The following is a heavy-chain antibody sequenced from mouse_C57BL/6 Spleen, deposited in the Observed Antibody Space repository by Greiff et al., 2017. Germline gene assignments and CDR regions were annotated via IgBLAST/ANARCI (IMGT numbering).Heavy chain of an antibody. CDR2: ISSGSSTI. V-gene: IGHV5-17*01. J-gene: IGHJ1*03. D-gene: IGHD1-1*01. CDR1: GFTFSDYG. Sequence: EVKVVESGGGLVKPGGSLKLSCAASGFTFSDYGMHWVRQAPEKRLEWVAYISSGSSTIYYADTVKGRFTISRDNAKNTLFLQMTSLRSEDTAMYYCERGSSSWYFDVWGTGTTVTVSS. CDR3: ERGSSSWYFDV.